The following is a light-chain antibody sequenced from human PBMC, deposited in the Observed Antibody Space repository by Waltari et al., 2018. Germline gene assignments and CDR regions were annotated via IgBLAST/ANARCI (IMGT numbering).Light chain of an antibody. CDR2: DAS. J-gene: IGKJ4*01. CDR3: QQRSNWPLT. Sequence: EIVLTQSPATLSLSPGERATLSCRASQSVSSYLAWYQQKPGQAPRLLIYDASNRATGIPARFSGSGSATDFTLTISSLEPEDCAVYYCQQRSNWPLTFGGGTKVVIK. CDR1: QSVSSY. V-gene: IGKV3-11*01.